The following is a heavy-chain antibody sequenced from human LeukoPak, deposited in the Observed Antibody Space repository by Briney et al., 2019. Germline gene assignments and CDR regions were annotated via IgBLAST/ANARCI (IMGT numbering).Heavy chain of an antibody. CDR1: GFTFSGYS. CDR2: ISSSSSYI. J-gene: IGHJ5*02. Sequence: GGSLRLSCAASGFTFSGYSMNWVRQAPGKGLEWVSSISSSSSYIYYADSVKGRFTISRDNAKNSLYLQMNSLRAEDTAVYYCARDWGTAMGSNWFDPWGQGTLVTVSS. V-gene: IGHV3-21*01. D-gene: IGHD5-18*01. CDR3: ARDWGTAMGSNWFDP.